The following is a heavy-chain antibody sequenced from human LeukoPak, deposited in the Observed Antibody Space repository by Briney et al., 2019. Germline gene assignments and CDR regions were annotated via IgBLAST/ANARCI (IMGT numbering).Heavy chain of an antibody. CDR2: IKPDGSEK. CDR1: GFTFSGYW. J-gene: IGHJ4*02. Sequence: PGGSLRLSCAASGFTFSGYWMSWVRQAPGKGLEWVANIKPDGSEKYYVDSVKGRFTISRDNAKNSLYLQMNGLRAEDTAVYYCAEVARSGYWGQGTLVTVSS. D-gene: IGHD5-12*01. V-gene: IGHV3-7*02. CDR3: AEVARSGY.